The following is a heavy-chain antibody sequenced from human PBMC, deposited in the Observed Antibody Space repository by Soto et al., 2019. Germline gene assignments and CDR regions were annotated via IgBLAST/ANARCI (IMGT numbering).Heavy chain of an antibody. D-gene: IGHD6-13*01. CDR2: INAGNGNT. Sequence: QVQLVQSGAEEKKPGASVKVSCKASGYTFTSYAMHWVRQAPGQRLEWMGWINAGNGNTKYSQKFQGRVTTTTDTSATTAYMELRSLRPEDTAVYYCARDVAAADYWGQGTLVPVSS. J-gene: IGHJ4*02. CDR1: GYTFTSYA. V-gene: IGHV1-3*05. CDR3: ARDVAAADY.